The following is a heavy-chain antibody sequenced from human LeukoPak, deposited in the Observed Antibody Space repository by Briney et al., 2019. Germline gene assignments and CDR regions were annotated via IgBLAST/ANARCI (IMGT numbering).Heavy chain of an antibody. D-gene: IGHD3-10*01. J-gene: IGHJ4*02. CDR1: GYTFTGYY. CDR3: ARDRGFYYGSGEIDY. CDR2: INPNSGGT. Sequence: ASVKVSCKASGYTFTGYYMHWVRHAPGQGLECRGWINPNSGGTNYAQKFQGRVTMTRDTSISTAYMELSRLRSDDTAVYYCARDRGFYYGSGEIDYWGQGTLVTVSS. V-gene: IGHV1-2*02.